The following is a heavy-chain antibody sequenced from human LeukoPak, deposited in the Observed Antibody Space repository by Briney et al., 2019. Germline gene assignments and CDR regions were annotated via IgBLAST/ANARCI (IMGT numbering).Heavy chain of an antibody. V-gene: IGHV4-39*07. CDR2: IYFSGST. CDR1: GDSISSANYY. Sequence: NPSETLSLTCTVSGDSISSANYYWGWVRQPPGKGLEWIGSIYFSGSTYYNPSLKSRVTISVETSKVQFSLKLSSVTAADTAVYYCARDSCSSTSCRKKFDNWGQGTLVTASS. D-gene: IGHD2-2*01. J-gene: IGHJ4*02. CDR3: ARDSCSSTSCRKKFDN.